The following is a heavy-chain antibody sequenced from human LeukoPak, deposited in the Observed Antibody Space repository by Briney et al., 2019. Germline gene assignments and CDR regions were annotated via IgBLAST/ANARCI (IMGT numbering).Heavy chain of an antibody. V-gene: IGHV3-43*02. D-gene: IGHD3-10*01. CDR1: GFTFDDYA. CDR3: AKAHGSGNYYFYYMDI. Sequence: GGSLRLSCAASGFTFDDYAMHWVRQAPGKGLEWVSLITGGADSTYYADSVKGRFTISRDNSKNSLYLQMNSLRTEDTALYYCAKAHGSGNYYFYYMDIWGKGTTVTVSS. J-gene: IGHJ6*03. CDR2: ITGGADST.